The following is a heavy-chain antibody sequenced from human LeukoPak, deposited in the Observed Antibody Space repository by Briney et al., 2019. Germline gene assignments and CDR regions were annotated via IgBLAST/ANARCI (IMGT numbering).Heavy chain of an antibody. D-gene: IGHD6-19*01. V-gene: IGHV1-2*02. CDR2: INPNSGGT. J-gene: IGHJ3*02. Sequence: ASVRVSCKASRYTITSYDINWVRQAPGQGLEWMGWINPNSGGTNYAQKFQGRVTMTRDTSISTAYMELSRLRSDDTAVYYCAAVAGLGNAFDIWGQGTMVTVSS. CDR1: RYTITSYD. CDR3: AAVAGLGNAFDI.